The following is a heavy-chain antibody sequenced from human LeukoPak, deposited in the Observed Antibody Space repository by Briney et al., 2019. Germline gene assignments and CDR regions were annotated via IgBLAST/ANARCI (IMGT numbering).Heavy chain of an antibody. V-gene: IGHV3-23*01. CDR1: GFTFSSYW. D-gene: IGHD6-19*01. CDR3: AKDLTGYSSGSY. CDR2: ISGSGGST. Sequence: PGGSLRLSCAASGFTFSSYWMSWVRQAPGKGLEWVSAISGSGGSTYYADSVKGRFTISRDNSKNTLYLQMNSLRAEDTAVYYCAKDLTGYSSGSYWGQGTLVTVSS. J-gene: IGHJ4*02.